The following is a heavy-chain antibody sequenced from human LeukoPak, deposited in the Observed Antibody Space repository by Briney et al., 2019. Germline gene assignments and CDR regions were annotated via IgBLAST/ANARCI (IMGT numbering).Heavy chain of an antibody. V-gene: IGHV4-4*02. J-gene: IGHJ3*02. CDR1: DDSIRDTNW. Sequence: SGTLSLTCGVFDDSIRDTNWWSWVRQPPGRGLEWIGEIYHTGSSNYSPSLKSRVTISMDKSKNQFSLKLSSVTAADTAVYYCARLPMVRGVIRAFDIWGQGTMVTVSS. CDR3: ARLPMVRGVIRAFDI. CDR2: IYHTGSS. D-gene: IGHD3-10*01.